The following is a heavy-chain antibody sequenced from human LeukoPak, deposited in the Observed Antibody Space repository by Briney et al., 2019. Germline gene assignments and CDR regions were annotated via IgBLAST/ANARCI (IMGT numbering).Heavy chain of an antibody. CDR3: VKSRYGAATGRGNWFDP. Sequence: WGSLRLSCAASEFSVGSNCMTWVRQGPGEGLECVSTISGSGDSTYYADSVKGRFTISRDNSKNTLYLQMNSLRGEDTAVYYCVKSRYGAATGRGNWFDPWGQGTLVTVSS. CDR1: EFSVGSNC. J-gene: IGHJ5*02. CDR2: ISGSGDST. D-gene: IGHD6-13*01. V-gene: IGHV3-23*01.